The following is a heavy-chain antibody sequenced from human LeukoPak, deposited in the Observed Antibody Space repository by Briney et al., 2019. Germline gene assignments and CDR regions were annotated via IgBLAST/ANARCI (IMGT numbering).Heavy chain of an antibody. CDR3: ARGRVYQDTAMVTVGGAGVRRFGY. CDR2: INHSGST. V-gene: IGHV4-34*01. Sequence: PSETLSLTCAVYGGSFSGYYWSWIRQPPGKGLEWIGEINHSGSTNYNPSLKSRVTISVDTSKNQFSLKLSSVTAADTAVYYCARGRVYQDTAMVTVGGAGVRRFGYWGQGTLVTVSS. CDR1: GGSFSGYY. D-gene: IGHD5-18*01. J-gene: IGHJ4*02.